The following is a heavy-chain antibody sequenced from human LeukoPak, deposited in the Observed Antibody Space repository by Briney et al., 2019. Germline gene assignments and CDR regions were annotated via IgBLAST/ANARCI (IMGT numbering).Heavy chain of an antibody. V-gene: IGHV5-51*01. Sequence: NRWESLKIYCKGSGYSFTSYWIGWVRQMPGKGLEWMGIIYPGDSDTRYSPSFQGQVTISADESISTAYLQWSSLKASDIAMYYCARERYDFWSGYYPSYFDYWGQGTLVTVSS. CDR1: GYSFTSYW. CDR3: ARERYDFWSGYYPSYFDY. CDR2: IYPGDSDT. J-gene: IGHJ4*02. D-gene: IGHD3-3*01.